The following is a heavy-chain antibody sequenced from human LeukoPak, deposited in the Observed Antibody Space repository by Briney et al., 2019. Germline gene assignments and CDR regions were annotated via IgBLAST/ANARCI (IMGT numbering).Heavy chain of an antibody. V-gene: IGHV4-30-2*01. J-gene: IGHJ3*02. CDR1: GGSISSGGYS. Sequence: SETLSLTCAVSGGSISSGGYSWSWIRQPPGKGLEWIGYIYHSGSTYYNPSLKSRVTISVDRSKNQFSLKLSSVTAADTAVHYCARENPEFYDSSGYYLGAFDIWGQGTMVTVSS. CDR2: IYHSGST. CDR3: ARENPEFYDSSGYYLGAFDI. D-gene: IGHD3-22*01.